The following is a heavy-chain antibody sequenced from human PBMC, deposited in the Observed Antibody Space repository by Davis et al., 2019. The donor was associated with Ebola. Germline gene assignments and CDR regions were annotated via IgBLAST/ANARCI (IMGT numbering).Heavy chain of an antibody. V-gene: IGHV4-34*01. J-gene: IGHJ2*01. CDR1: GASVINDRFH. CDR2: INHSGRT. Sequence: MPSETLSLTCSVPGASVINDRFHWTWIRQPPGKGLEWIGEINHSGRTNYNPSLKSRVTISLDTSRNQFSLRLGSVTAADTAVYYCARAFHNWYFDLWGRGTLVTVSS. CDR3: ARAFHNWYFDL.